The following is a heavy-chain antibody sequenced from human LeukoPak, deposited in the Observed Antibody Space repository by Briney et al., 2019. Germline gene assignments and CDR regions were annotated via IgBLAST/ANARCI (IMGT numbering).Heavy chain of an antibody. CDR1: GFTFSNYG. V-gene: IGHV3-30*18. CDR2: ISHDGSNN. D-gene: IGHD2-15*01. Sequence: GGSLRLSCAASGFTFSNYGMHWVRQAPGKGLEWVVVISHDGSNNNYADSVEGRFTISRDNSKNTPYLQMNSLRPEDTAVYYCAKVRVGTAHFDYWGQGTLVTVSS. J-gene: IGHJ4*02. CDR3: AKVRVGTAHFDY.